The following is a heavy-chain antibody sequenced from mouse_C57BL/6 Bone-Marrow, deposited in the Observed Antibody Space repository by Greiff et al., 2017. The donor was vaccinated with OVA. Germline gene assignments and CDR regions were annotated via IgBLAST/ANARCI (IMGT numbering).Heavy chain of an antibody. CDR3: ARDCAVVAPFAY. Sequence: VQLQQSGAELARPGASVKLSCKASGYTFTSYGISWVKQRTGQGLEWIGEIYPRSGNTYYNEKFKGKATLTADKSSSTAYMELRSLTSEDSAVYFCARDCAVVAPFAYWGQGTLVTVSA. D-gene: IGHD1-1*01. V-gene: IGHV1-81*01. J-gene: IGHJ3*01. CDR1: GYTFTSYG. CDR2: IYPRSGNT.